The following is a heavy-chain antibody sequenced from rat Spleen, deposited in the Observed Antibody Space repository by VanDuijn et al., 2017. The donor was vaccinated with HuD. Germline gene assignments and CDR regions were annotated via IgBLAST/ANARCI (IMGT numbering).Heavy chain of an antibody. D-gene: IGHD1-6*01. J-gene: IGHJ1*01. CDR2: ISYSGST. Sequence: EVQLQESGPGLVKPSQSLSLTCSVTGYSITSNYWGWIRKFPGNKMEWMGYISYSGSTSYNPSLKSRISITRDTSKNQFFLQLNSVTTEDTATYYCARCVYYGLSYWYFDFWGPGTMVTVSS. V-gene: IGHV3-1*01. CDR3: ARCVYYGLSYWYFDF. CDR1: GYSITSNY.